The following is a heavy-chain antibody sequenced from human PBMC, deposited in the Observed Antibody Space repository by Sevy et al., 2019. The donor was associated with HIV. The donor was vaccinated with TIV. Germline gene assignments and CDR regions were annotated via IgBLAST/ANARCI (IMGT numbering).Heavy chain of an antibody. D-gene: IGHD3-22*01. J-gene: IGHJ4*02. Sequence: GGSLRLSCAASGFTFDDYAMHWVRQAPGKGLEWVSGISWNSGSIGYADSVKGRFTISRDNAKNSLYLQMNSLRAEDTALYYCAKDSQYYYDRSGYYDYWGQGTLVTVSS. CDR1: GFTFDDYA. CDR3: AKDSQYYYDRSGYYDY. V-gene: IGHV3-9*01. CDR2: ISWNSGSI.